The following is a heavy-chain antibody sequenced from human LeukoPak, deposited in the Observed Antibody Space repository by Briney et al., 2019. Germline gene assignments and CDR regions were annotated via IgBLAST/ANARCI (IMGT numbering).Heavy chain of an antibody. CDR3: AKDRDSSGWYEDYYYYGMDV. CDR2: ISYDGSNK. V-gene: IGHV3-30*18. D-gene: IGHD6-19*01. CDR1: GFTFSSYG. J-gene: IGHJ6*04. Sequence: GRPLRLSCAASGFTFSSYGMHWVRQAPGKGLEWVAVISYDGSNKYYADSVKGRFTISRDNSKNTLYLQMNSLRAEDTAVYYCAKDRDSSGWYEDYYYYGMDVWGKGTTVTVSS.